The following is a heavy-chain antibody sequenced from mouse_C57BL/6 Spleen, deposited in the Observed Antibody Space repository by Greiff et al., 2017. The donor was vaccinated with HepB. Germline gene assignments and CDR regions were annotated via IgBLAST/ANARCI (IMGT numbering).Heavy chain of an antibody. V-gene: IGHV7-3*01. J-gene: IGHJ3*01. CDR2: IRNKANGYTT. Sequence: EVQRVESGGGLVQPGGSLSLSCAASGFTFTDYYMSWVRQPPGKALEWLGFIRNKANGYTTEYSASVKGRFTISRDNSQSILYLQMNALRAEDSATYYCARYTYYSNSLAYWGQGTLVTVSA. CDR3: ARYTYYSNSLAY. D-gene: IGHD2-5*01. CDR1: GFTFTDYY.